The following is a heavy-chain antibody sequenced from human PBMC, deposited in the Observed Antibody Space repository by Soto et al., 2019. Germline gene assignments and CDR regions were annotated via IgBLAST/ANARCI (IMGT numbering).Heavy chain of an antibody. CDR1: GYTFSNYG. CDR3: ARGSYYDSSGYYLFGYFDY. CDR2: ISLYSDGT. V-gene: IGHV1-18*01. Sequence: ASVKVSCKTSGYTFSNYGITWVRQAPGQPLEWLGWISLYSDGTNYAQKFQGRVSMTTDTSTTTAYMELRSSVTAADTAVYYCARGSYYDSSGYYLFGYFDYWGQGTLVTVSS. D-gene: IGHD3-22*01. J-gene: IGHJ4*02.